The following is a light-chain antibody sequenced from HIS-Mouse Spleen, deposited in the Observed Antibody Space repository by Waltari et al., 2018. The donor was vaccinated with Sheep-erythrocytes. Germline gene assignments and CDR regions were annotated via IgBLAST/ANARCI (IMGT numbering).Light chain of an antibody. J-gene: IGKJ3*01. CDR2: AAS. V-gene: IGKV1-9*01. Sequence: DIQLTQSPSFLSAAVGDRVTITCRASHGISSSLAWYQQKPGKAPKILIYAASTLQSGVPSRFSGSGSGTEFTLTISSLQPEDFATYYCQQLNSYPPAFGPGTKVDIK. CDR1: HGISSS. CDR3: QQLNSYPPA.